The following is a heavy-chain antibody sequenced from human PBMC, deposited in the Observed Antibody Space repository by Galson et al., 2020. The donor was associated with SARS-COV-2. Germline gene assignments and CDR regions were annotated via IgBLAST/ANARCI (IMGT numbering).Heavy chain of an antibody. CDR2: IYSGGST. J-gene: IGHJ4*02. V-gene: IGHV3-53*01. Sequence: GESLKISCAASGFTVSSNYMSWVRQAPGKGLEWVSVIYSGGSTYYADSVKGRFTISRDNSKNTLYLQMNSLRAEDTAVYYCARDSFYGSGSYYWVYWGQGTLVTVSS. CDR3: ARDSFYGSGSYYWVY. D-gene: IGHD3-10*01. CDR1: GFTVSSNY.